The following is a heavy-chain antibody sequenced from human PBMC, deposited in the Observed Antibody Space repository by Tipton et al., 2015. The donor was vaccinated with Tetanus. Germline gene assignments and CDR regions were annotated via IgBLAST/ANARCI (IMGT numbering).Heavy chain of an antibody. CDR2: INPSGGST. V-gene: IGHV1-46*01. D-gene: IGHD6-6*01. Sequence: QVQLVQSGAEVKKPGASVEVSCKASGYTFTSYYMHWVRQAPGQGLEWMGIINPSGGSTSYAQKFQGRVTMTRDTSTSTIYMELSSLRSEDTAVYYCARHGSIGARLNWFDSWGQGTPVTVSS. CDR1: GYTFTSYY. J-gene: IGHJ5*01. CDR3: ARHGSIGARLNWFDS.